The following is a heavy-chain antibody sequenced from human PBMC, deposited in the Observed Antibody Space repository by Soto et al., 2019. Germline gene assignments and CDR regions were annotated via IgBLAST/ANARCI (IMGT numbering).Heavy chain of an antibody. CDR1: GYTLTELS. CDR3: ATGLERTYYFDY. Sequence: ASVKVSCKVSGYTLTELSMHWVRQAPGKGLEWMGRFDPEDGETIYAQKFQGRVTMTEDTSTDTAYMELSSLRSEDTAVYYCATGLERTYYFDYWGQGTLVTVSS. J-gene: IGHJ4*02. D-gene: IGHD3-3*01. CDR2: FDPEDGET. V-gene: IGHV1-24*01.